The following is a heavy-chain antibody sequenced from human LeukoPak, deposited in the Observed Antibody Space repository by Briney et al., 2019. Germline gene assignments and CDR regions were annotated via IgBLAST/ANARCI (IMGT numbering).Heavy chain of an antibody. D-gene: IGHD6-13*01. V-gene: IGHV3-23*01. CDR2: ISGSGGST. CDR1: GFTFSSYA. J-gene: IGHJ4*02. Sequence: GGSLRLSCAASGFTFSSYAMSWVRQAPGKGLVCVSSISGSGGSTYYADSVKGRFTISRDNSKNTLYPQMSSLRAEDTALYYCAKEVGLSAAGTRGDFDYWGQGTLVTVSS. CDR3: AKEVGLSAAGTRGDFDY.